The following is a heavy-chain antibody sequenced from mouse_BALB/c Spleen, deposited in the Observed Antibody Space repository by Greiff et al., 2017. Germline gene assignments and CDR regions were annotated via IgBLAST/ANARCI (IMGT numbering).Heavy chain of an antibody. D-gene: IGHD3-2*02. CDR1: GYAFTNYL. CDR3: ARSGFPEDYAMDY. CDR2: INPGSGGT. V-gene: IGHV1-54*01. J-gene: IGHJ4*01. Sequence: QVQLKQSGAELVRPGTSVKVSCKASGYAFTNYLIEWVKQRPGQGLEWIGVINPGSGGTNYNEKFKGKATLTADKSSSTAYMQLSSLTSDDSAVYFCARSGFPEDYAMDYWGQGTSVTVSS.